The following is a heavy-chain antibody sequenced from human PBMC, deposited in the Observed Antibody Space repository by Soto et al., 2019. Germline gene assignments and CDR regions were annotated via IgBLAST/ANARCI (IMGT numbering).Heavy chain of an antibody. CDR2: VIPIFGTA. J-gene: IGHJ3*02. CDR1: GGTFSSYA. V-gene: IGHV1-69*12. Sequence: QVQLVQSGAEVKKPGSSVKVSCKASGGTFSSYAISWVRQAPGQGLEWMGGVIPIFGTANYAQKFQGRVTITADESTRTAYMELSSLRSEDTAVYYCASTPYYYDSSGYYRRYAFDIWGQGTMVTVSS. D-gene: IGHD3-22*01. CDR3: ASTPYYYDSSGYYRRYAFDI.